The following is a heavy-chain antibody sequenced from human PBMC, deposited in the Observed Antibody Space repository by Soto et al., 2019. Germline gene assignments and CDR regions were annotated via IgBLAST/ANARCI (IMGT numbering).Heavy chain of an antibody. Sequence: PSETLSLTCTVSGGSISSGGYYWSWIRQHPGKGLEWIGYIYYSGSTYYNPSLKSRVTISVDTSKNQFSPKLSSVTAADTAVYYCARDGYWNGLDYWGQGTLVTVSS. D-gene: IGHD1-1*01. V-gene: IGHV4-31*03. J-gene: IGHJ4*02. CDR2: IYYSGST. CDR1: GGSISSGGYY. CDR3: ARDGYWNGLDY.